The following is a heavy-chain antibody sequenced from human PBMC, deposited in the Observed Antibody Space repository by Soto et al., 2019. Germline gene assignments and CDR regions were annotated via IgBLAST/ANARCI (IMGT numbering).Heavy chain of an antibody. CDR1: GYTFTSYG. V-gene: IGHV1-18*03. J-gene: IGHJ6*03. Sequence: ASVKVSCKASGYTFTSYGISWVRQAPGQGLEWMGWISAYNGNTNYAQKLQGRVTMTTDTSTSTAYMELRSLRSDDMAVYYCARVREQQLAYYYYYYMDVWGKGTTVTVSS. D-gene: IGHD6-13*01. CDR2: ISAYNGNT. CDR3: ARVREQQLAYYYYYYMDV.